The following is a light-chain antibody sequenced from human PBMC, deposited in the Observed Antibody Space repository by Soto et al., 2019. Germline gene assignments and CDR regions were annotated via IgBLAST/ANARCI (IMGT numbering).Light chain of an antibody. CDR2: VAS. Sequence: DIQMTQSPFSLSASIGDRVTISCRASQNISNYLNWYQQKPGKAPKFLIYVASSLQSGVPSRFSGSGSGTDFTLTISNLQPEDFATYYCQQSYSMPWTFGQGTKVDIK. J-gene: IGKJ1*01. CDR3: QQSYSMPWT. V-gene: IGKV1-39*01. CDR1: QNISNY.